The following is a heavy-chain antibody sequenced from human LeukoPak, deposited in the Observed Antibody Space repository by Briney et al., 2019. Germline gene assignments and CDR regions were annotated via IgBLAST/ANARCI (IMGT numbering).Heavy chain of an antibody. CDR1: GFTFSSYD. CDR3: VRAGFSSDWYAFDN. Sequence: GGSLRLSCTASGFTFSSYDMHWVRQATGKGLEWVSGISVGGDPGYTDSVKGRFTISRDDVKNSLYLQMNSLRAGDTAVYYCVRAGFSSDWYAFDNWGQGTLVTVSS. V-gene: IGHV3-13*05. CDR2: ISVGGDP. D-gene: IGHD6-13*01. J-gene: IGHJ4*02.